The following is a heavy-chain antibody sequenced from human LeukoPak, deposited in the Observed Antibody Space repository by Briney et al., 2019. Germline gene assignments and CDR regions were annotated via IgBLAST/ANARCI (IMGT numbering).Heavy chain of an antibody. Sequence: GWSLRLSCAASGFTFRSYAMSWVRQAPWKGLEWVSAISGSGCSTYYADSVKGRFTISRDSSKNTLYLQMNSLRAEDTAVYYCAKGPGSGWYYYYYYMDVWGKGTTVTVSS. CDR3: AKGPGSGWYYYYYYMDV. D-gene: IGHD6-19*01. CDR1: GFTFRSYA. V-gene: IGHV3-23*01. J-gene: IGHJ6*03. CDR2: ISGSGCST.